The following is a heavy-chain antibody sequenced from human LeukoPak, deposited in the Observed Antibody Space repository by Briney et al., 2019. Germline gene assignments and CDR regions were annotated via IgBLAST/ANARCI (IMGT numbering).Heavy chain of an antibody. D-gene: IGHD3-9*01. CDR1: GGSFSGYY. V-gene: IGHV4-34*01. Sequence: SETLSLTCAVYGGSFSGYYWSWIRQPPGKGLEWIGEITHSGSTNYNASLKSRVNISVDTSKNQFSLKLSSVTAADTAVYYCARGDWLGGPRSGQLLPFDYWGQGTLVTVSS. J-gene: IGHJ4*02. CDR2: ITHSGST. CDR3: ARGDWLGGPRSGQLLPFDY.